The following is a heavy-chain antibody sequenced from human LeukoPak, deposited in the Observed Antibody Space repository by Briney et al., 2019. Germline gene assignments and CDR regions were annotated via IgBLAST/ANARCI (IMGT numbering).Heavy chain of an antibody. CDR3: ARDYSGNPQFYYYGMDV. Sequence: SGGSLRLSCAASGFTFSSYWMSWVRQAPGKGLEWVANIKQDGSEKYYVDSVKGRFTISRDNAKNSLYLQMNSLRAEDTAVYYCARDYSGNPQFYYYGMDVWGQGTTVTVSS. CDR1: GFTFSSYW. CDR2: IKQDGSEK. J-gene: IGHJ6*02. D-gene: IGHD4-23*01. V-gene: IGHV3-7*03.